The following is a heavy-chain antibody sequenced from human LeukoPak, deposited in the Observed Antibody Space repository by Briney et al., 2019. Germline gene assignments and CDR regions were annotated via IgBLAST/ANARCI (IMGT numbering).Heavy chain of an antibody. J-gene: IGHJ5*02. Sequence: GGSLRLSCAASGFTFSDYNMRWIRQAPGKGLVWVSPISRSGSTKYYADSVKGRFTISRDNAKNSLFLQMNSLRAEDTAVYYCAREKHYPADNWFDPWGQGTLVTASS. CDR2: ISRSGSTK. V-gene: IGHV3-11*01. CDR3: AREKHYPADNWFDP. CDR1: GFTFSDYN. D-gene: IGHD1-26*01.